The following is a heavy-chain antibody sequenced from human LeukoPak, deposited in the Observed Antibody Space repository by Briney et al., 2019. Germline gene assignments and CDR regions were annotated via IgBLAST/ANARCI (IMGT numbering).Heavy chain of an antibody. CDR2: IYYSGST. CDR3: ARQTPRYCSGGSCSTLDY. Sequence: SETLSLTCTVSGGSISSFYWSWIRQPPGKGLEWIGYIYYSGSTNYNPSLKSRVTISVDTSKNQFSLKLSSVTAADTAVYYCARQTPRYCSGGSCSTLDYWGQGTLVTVSS. V-gene: IGHV4-59*08. J-gene: IGHJ4*02. CDR1: GGSISSFY. D-gene: IGHD2-15*01.